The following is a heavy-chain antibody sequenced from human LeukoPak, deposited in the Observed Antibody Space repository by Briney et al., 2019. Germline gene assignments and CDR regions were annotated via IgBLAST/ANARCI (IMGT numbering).Heavy chain of an antibody. CDR3: ARQERFFDWLPDDY. CDR1: GGSIRSYY. D-gene: IGHD3-9*01. CDR2: IYYSGST. V-gene: IGHV4-59*08. Sequence: KPSETLSLTCTVSGGSIRSYYWSWIRQPPGKGLEWIGYIYYSGSTNYNPSLKSRVTISVDTSKNQFSLKLSSVTAADTAVYYCARQERFFDWLPDDYWGQGTLVTVSS. J-gene: IGHJ4*02.